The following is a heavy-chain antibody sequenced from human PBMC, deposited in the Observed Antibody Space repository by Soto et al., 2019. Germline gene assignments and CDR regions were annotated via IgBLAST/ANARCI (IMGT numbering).Heavy chain of an antibody. CDR2: IKGDGRTT. Sequence: EVHFVESGGGLVQPGGSLRLSCAASGFTFSTSWIHWVRQAPGKGLVWVSRIKGDGRTTNYADSVTGRFTISRDNAKNTLYLQMSSLTAEDTAVYWCARGAFGAYYFDFWGQGTLVTVSS. CDR3: ARGAFGAYYFDF. J-gene: IGHJ4*02. CDR1: GFTFSTSW. D-gene: IGHD3-3*01. V-gene: IGHV3-74*01.